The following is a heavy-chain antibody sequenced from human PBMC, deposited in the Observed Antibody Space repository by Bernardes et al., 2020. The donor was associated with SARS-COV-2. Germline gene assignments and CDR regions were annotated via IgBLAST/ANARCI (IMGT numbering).Heavy chain of an antibody. J-gene: IGHJ3*01. CDR3: ARGGGYGGNSRHRALDV. CDR2: IKHTGTT. D-gene: IGHD4-17*01. V-gene: IGHV4-34*01. CDR1: GGSLSGNF. Sequence: SETLSLTCAVFGGSLSGNFWSWIRQSPEKGLEWIGEIKHTGTTNYNPSPKSRVTISVDMSNNQFSLKLISVTAADTAVYYCARGGGYGGNSRHRALDVWGQGTMVTVSS.